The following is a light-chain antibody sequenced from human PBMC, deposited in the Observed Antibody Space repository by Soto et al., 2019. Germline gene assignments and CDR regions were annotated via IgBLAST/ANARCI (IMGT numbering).Light chain of an antibody. CDR3: CSYTSTRTYV. V-gene: IGLV2-23*02. Sequence: QSALTQPASVSGSPGQSITISCTGSSGDVGNYDLVSWYQQIPGKAPQLMIFEVSRRPSRVSDRFSGSKSGNTASLTISGLQAEDEGDFYCCSYTSTRTYVFGTGTKLTVL. J-gene: IGLJ1*01. CDR1: SGDVGNYDL. CDR2: EVS.